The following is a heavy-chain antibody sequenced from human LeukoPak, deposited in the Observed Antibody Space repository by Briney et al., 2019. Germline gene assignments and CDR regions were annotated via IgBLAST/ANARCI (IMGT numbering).Heavy chain of an antibody. V-gene: IGHV1-8*02. CDR3: ARGEGSAFDP. J-gene: IGHJ5*02. D-gene: IGHD6-6*01. CDR2: MNPNSGKT. CDR1: GYSFTNYD. Sequence: ASVKVSCEASGYSFTNYDINWVRQAPGQGLDWIGWMNPNSGKTGYAQKFQGRVTMTGSTSISTAYMELTSLISEDTAIYYCARGEGSAFDPWGQGTLVTVSS.